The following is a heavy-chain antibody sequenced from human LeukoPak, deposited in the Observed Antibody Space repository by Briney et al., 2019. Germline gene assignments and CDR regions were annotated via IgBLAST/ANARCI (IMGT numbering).Heavy chain of an antibody. CDR2: IYTSGST. CDR1: GGSISSGSYY. V-gene: IGHV4-61*02. J-gene: IGHJ4*02. CDR3: ARGGYDILTGYYISDY. Sequence: SETLSLTCTVSGGSISSGSYYWSWIRQPPGKGLEWIGRIYTSGSTNYNPSLKSRVTISVDTSKNQFSLKLSSVTAADTAVYYCARGGYDILTGYYISDYWGQGTLVTVSS. D-gene: IGHD3-9*01.